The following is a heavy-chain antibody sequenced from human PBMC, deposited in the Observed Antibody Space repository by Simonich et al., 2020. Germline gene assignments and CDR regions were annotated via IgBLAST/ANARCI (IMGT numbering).Heavy chain of an antibody. D-gene: IGHD6-13*01. Sequence: QVQLVESGGGVVQPGRSLRLSCAASGFSFSSSGMHWVRQAPTKGLEWGAVTWYDGSNKYYADSVQGRFTTARDNSKNTMYLQMNSLRAEDTAVYYCARERAAAGEAFDYWGQGTLVTVSS. CDR2: TWYDGSNK. V-gene: IGHV3-33*01. CDR3: ARERAAAGEAFDY. J-gene: IGHJ4*02. CDR1: GFSFSSSG.